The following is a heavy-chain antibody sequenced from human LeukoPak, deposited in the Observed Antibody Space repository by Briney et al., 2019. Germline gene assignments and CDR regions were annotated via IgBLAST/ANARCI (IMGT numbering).Heavy chain of an antibody. Sequence: GGSLRLSCADSGFTFSSYEMNWVRQAPGKGLEWLSYISSSGSTIYYADSVKGRFTISRDNARSSLYLQVISLRAEDTAVYYCATGVLWGQGTLVTVSS. CDR3: ATGVL. CDR2: ISSSGSTI. V-gene: IGHV3-48*03. J-gene: IGHJ4*02. CDR1: GFTFSSYE.